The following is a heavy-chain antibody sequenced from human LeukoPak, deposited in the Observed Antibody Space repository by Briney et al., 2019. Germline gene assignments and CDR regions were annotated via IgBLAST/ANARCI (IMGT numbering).Heavy chain of an antibody. CDR3: ARTTTMTASGYDY. Sequence: ASVKVSCKASGYTFTNYHINWVRQASGQGLEWMTWINPDTGDKGYARKFQDRVTITTDTSISTAYMELSSLSSEDTAVYFCARTTTMTASGYDYWGQGTLVTVSS. J-gene: IGHJ4*02. CDR1: GYTFTNYH. V-gene: IGHV1-8*03. D-gene: IGHD4-17*01. CDR2: INPDTGDK.